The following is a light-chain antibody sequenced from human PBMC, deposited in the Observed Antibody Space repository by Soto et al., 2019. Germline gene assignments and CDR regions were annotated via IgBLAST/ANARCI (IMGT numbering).Light chain of an antibody. Sequence: EIVLTQSPATLSLSPGERATLSCRASQSVSSYLAWYQQKPGQAPRLLIYDASNRATGIPARFSGSGSGTDFTLTINGVEPEDFAVYYCQQYGTARFSFGQGTKVDIK. CDR2: DAS. CDR1: QSVSSY. CDR3: QQYGTARFS. J-gene: IGKJ2*03. V-gene: IGKV3-11*01.